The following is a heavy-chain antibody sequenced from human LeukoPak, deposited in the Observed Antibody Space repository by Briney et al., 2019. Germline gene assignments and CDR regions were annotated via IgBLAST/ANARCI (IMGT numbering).Heavy chain of an antibody. CDR3: ARTVQLERPVPLRNYYYMDV. Sequence: GGSLRLSCAASGFTFSTYDMHWVRQAPGKGLEWVTFIRYDGSNKEYADSVKGRFTISRDNSKNTLYLQMNSLRAEDTAVYYCARTVQLERPVPLRNYYYMDVWGKGTTVTISS. V-gene: IGHV3-30*02. J-gene: IGHJ6*03. D-gene: IGHD1-1*01. CDR1: GFTFSTYD. CDR2: IRYDGSNK.